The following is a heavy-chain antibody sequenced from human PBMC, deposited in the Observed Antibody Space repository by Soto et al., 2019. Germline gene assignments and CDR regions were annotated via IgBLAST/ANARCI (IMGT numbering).Heavy chain of an antibody. CDR1: GFTFTSSA. CDR2: IVVGSGNT. D-gene: IGHD2-2*01. CDR3: AADLVAVVPADAIDGFHD. V-gene: IGHV1-58*01. J-gene: IGHJ4*02. Sequence: ASVKVSCKASGFTFTSSAVQWVRQARGQRLEWIGWIVVGSGNTNYAQKFQERVTITRDMSTSTAYMELSSLRSEDTAVYYCAADLVAVVPADAIDGFHDWGKGTLVTVSS.